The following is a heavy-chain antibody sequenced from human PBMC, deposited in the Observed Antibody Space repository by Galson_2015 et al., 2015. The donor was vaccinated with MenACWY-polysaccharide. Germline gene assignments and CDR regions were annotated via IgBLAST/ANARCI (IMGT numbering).Heavy chain of an antibody. CDR1: GFIFNSYW. CDR3: AREKGSSGYGFDN. V-gene: IGHV3-74*01. J-gene: IGHJ4*02. CDR2: INTDGSST. Sequence: SLRLSCAASGFIFNSYWMHWVRHAPGKGLVWVPRINTDGSSTSYADSVKGRFTISRDNAKNTLYLQMNSLRAEDTAVYYCAREKGSSGYGFDNWGQGTLVTVSS. D-gene: IGHD3-22*01.